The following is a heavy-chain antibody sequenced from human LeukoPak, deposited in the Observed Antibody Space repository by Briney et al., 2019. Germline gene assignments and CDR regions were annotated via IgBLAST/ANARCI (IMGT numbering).Heavy chain of an antibody. J-gene: IGHJ4*02. CDR2: ISYDGSNK. Sequence: GGSLRLSCAASGFTFSGYGMHWVRQAPGKGLEWVAVISYDGSNKYYADSVKGRFTISRDNSKNTLYLQMNSLRAEDTAVYYCAKDLAGYFDYWGQGTLVTVSS. CDR3: AKDLAGYFDY. CDR1: GFTFSGYG. V-gene: IGHV3-30*18.